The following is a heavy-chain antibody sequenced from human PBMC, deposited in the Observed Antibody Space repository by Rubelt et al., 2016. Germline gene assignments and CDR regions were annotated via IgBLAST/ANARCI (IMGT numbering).Heavy chain of an antibody. Sequence: QVQLVQSGAEVKKPGASVKVSCKASGYTFTSYAMHWVRQAPGQRLEWMGWINAGNGNTKYSQKFQGRVTLTRDTSASTAYMELGSLRSEDTAVYYWAAGVDYYFDYWGQGTLVTVSS. V-gene: IGHV1-3*01. D-gene: IGHD2-8*01. CDR1: GYTFTSYA. CDR3: AAGVDYYFDY. CDR2: INAGNGNT. J-gene: IGHJ4*02.